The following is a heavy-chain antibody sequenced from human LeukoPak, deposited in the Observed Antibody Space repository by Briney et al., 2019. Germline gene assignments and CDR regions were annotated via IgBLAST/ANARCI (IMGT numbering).Heavy chain of an antibody. Sequence: GGSLRLSCAASGFTFSSYGMHWVRQAPGKGLEWVAVISYDGSNKYYANSVKGRFTISRDNSKNTLYLQMNSLRAEDTAVYYCAKRSGGSYYFDYWGQETLVTVSS. J-gene: IGHJ4*02. D-gene: IGHD1-26*01. V-gene: IGHV3-30*18. CDR3: AKRSGGSYYFDY. CDR1: GFTFSSYG. CDR2: ISYDGSNK.